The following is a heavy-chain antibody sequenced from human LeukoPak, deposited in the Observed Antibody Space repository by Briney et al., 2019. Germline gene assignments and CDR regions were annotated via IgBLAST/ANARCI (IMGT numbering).Heavy chain of an antibody. Sequence: GSLRLSCAASGFTFSTYTMNWVRQAPGKGLEWIGYIDYSGRTKYNPSLKSRVTMSLGTSRNQFSLKLTSVTAADTAVYYCASDKSGFYHPYYWGLGTLVTVSS. V-gene: IGHV4-59*08. J-gene: IGHJ4*02. D-gene: IGHD3-22*01. CDR3: ASDKSGFYHPYY. CDR1: GFTFSTYT. CDR2: IDYSGRT.